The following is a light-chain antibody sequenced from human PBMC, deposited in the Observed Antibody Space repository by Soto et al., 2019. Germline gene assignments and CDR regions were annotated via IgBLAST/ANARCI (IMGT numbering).Light chain of an antibody. Sequence: EIVLTQSPATLSVSPGERATLSCRASQSVGSNLALYQQNPGQAPKVLIYGASTRATGMPARFSGSGSGTEFTLTISSLQSEDFAVYHCQHYNHWPPTWTFGQGTKVEVK. CDR3: QHYNHWPPTWT. V-gene: IGKV3-15*01. CDR2: GAS. J-gene: IGKJ1*01. CDR1: QSVGSN.